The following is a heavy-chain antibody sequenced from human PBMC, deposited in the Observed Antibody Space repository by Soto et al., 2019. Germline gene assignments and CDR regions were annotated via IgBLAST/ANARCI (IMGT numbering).Heavy chain of an antibody. CDR2: IYYSGST. Sequence: QVQLQESGPGLVKPSETLSLTCTVSGGSISSYYWSWIRPPPGKGLEWIGYIYYSGSTNYNPSLNSRFTIAVAPSKTQFPLKLSSVTAADTPVYYCPGLTPPGSSGWYPAWYFDLWGRGTLVTVSS. V-gene: IGHV4-59*08. J-gene: IGHJ2*01. CDR1: GGSISSYY. CDR3: PGLTPPGSSGWYPAWYFDL. D-gene: IGHD6-13*01.